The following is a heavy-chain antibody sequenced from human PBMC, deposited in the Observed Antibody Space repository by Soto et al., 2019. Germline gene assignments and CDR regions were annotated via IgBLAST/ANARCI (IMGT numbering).Heavy chain of an antibody. V-gene: IGHV1-18*01. CDR1: GYTFTIYG. CDR2: ISPDNGNT. J-gene: IGHJ5*02. CDR3: AVFSMVRGVITLPHWFDP. D-gene: IGHD3-10*01. Sequence: ASVKVSCKASGYTFTIYGINWVRQAPGQGLEWMGWISPDNGNTNYAQKLQGRVTMTTDKSTSTAYMELSSLRSEDTAVYYCAVFSMVRGVITLPHWFDPWGQGTLVTVSS.